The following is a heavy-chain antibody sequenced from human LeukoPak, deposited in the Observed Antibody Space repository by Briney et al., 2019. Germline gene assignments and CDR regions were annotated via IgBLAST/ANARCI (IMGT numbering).Heavy chain of an antibody. V-gene: IGHV1-18*01. CDR1: GYTFTSYG. J-gene: IGHJ6*03. CDR2: ISAYNGNT. Sequence: GALVKVSCKASGYTFTSYGISWVRQAPGQGLEWMGWISAYNGNTNYAQKLQGRVTMTTDTSTSTAYMELRSLRSDDTAVYYCAREGYDFWSGYPPGEHYYYYYMDVWGKGTTVTVSS. CDR3: AREGYDFWSGYPPGEHYYYYYMDV. D-gene: IGHD3-3*01.